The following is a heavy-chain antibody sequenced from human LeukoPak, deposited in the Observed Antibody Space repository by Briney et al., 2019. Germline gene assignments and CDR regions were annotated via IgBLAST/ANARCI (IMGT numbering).Heavy chain of an antibody. CDR3: ERGPGNSSGWYEVDWFGF. CDR2: ISGSGGGT. D-gene: IGHD6-19*01. CDR1: GFTFNSYA. V-gene: IGHV3-23*01. Sequence: GGSLRLSCAASGFTFNSYAMSWVRQAPEKGLEWVATISGSGGGTYYADSVKGRFTISRDDSKNTLYLQMNSLRAEDTAVYYRERGPGNSSGWYEVDWFGFWRQGTLVTVSS. J-gene: IGHJ5*01.